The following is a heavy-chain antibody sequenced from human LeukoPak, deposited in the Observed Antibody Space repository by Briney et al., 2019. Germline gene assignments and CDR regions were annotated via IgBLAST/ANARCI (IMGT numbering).Heavy chain of an antibody. V-gene: IGHV3-21*01. D-gene: IGHD6-19*01. J-gene: IGHJ4*02. CDR2: ISTSSSYI. CDR3: VREYSSGWQRYFDY. Sequence: PGGSLRLSCAASGFTFRIYTMSWVRQAPGKGLEWVSSISTSSSYIYYADSVKGRFTISRDNAKNSLNLQMNSMRAEDTAVYYCVREYSSGWQRYFDYWGQGTLVTVSS. CDR1: GFTFRIYT.